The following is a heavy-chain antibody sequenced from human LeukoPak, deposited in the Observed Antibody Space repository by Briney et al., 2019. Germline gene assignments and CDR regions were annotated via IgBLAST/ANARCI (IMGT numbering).Heavy chain of an antibody. Sequence: ASVKVSCKASGYTFTSYDINWVRQATGQGLEWMGWMNPNSGNTNYAQKLQGRVTMTTDTSTSTAYMELRSLRSDDTAVYYCARVGNSSGWKRVYYFDYWGQGTLVTVSS. CDR3: ARVGNSSGWKRVYYFDY. J-gene: IGHJ4*02. CDR1: GYTFTSYD. D-gene: IGHD6-19*01. CDR2: MNPNSGNT. V-gene: IGHV1-18*01.